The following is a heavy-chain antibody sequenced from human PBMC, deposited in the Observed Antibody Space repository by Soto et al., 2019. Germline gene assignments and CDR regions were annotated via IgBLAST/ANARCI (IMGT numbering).Heavy chain of an antibody. J-gene: IGHJ2*01. V-gene: IGHV4-59*01. Sequence: QVQLQESGPGLVKPSETLSLTCTVSGGSINDYYWRWIRQPPGKGLEWIGYIYSSGYTNYDPSLKSRVTISEDTSKNQFSLRVTSVTTADTAVYYCARAGNAYNWVRNFDLWGRGTLVTVAS. CDR1: GGSINDYY. CDR2: IYSSGYT. CDR3: ARAGNAYNWVRNFDL. D-gene: IGHD1-1*01.